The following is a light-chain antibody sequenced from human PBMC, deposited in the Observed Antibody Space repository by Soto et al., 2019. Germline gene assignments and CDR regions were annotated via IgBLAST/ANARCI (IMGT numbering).Light chain of an antibody. CDR2: AAS. Sequence: DIQMTQSPSSVSASVGDRVTITCRASQGISSWLDWYQQKPGKAPKLLIYAASSLQRGVPSRFSGSGSGTDFTLTISSLQPEDFATYYCQQSNSFPYTFGQGTKLEIK. V-gene: IGKV1-12*01. J-gene: IGKJ2*01. CDR3: QQSNSFPYT. CDR1: QGISSW.